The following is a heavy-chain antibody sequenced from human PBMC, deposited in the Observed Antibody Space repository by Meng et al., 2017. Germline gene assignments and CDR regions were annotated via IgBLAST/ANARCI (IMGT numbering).Heavy chain of an antibody. CDR3: ARGYDFWSGQYYFDY. Sequence: QLAESCQRLVKHPDPLSAHCTVSVGFISSIYGSWIRQPPGKGLEWIGYIYYRGSTNYNPSLKSRVTISVDTSKNQFSLKLSSVTAADTAVYYCARGYDFWSGQYYFDYWGQGTLVTVSS. D-gene: IGHD3-3*01. V-gene: IGHV4-59*07. J-gene: IGHJ4*02. CDR1: VGFISSIY. CDR2: IYYRGST.